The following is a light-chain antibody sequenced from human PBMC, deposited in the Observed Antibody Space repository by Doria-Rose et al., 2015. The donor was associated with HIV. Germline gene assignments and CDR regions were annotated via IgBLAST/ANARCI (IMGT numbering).Light chain of an antibody. CDR1: QSFSSTY. CDR3: HQYGTSWT. CDR2: DGS. Sequence: TQSPGTLSLSPGERATLSCRASQSFSSTYLAWYQQKPGQAPSLLIYDGSTSATGIPDRFSASGSGTDFTLTINSLEPEDFALYYCHQYGTSWTFGQGTKVEI. J-gene: IGKJ1*01. V-gene: IGKV3-20*01.